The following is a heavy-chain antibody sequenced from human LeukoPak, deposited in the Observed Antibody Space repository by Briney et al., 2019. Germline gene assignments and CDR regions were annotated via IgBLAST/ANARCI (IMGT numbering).Heavy chain of an antibody. J-gene: IGHJ4*02. V-gene: IGHV3-21*04. D-gene: IGHD5-12*01. CDR3: ARDSGGYDYYFDY. CDR2: ISSSSSYV. CDR1: GFTFSSYS. Sequence: GGSLRLSCAASGFTFSSYSMNWVRQAPGKGLEWVSSISSSSSYVYYADSVKGRFTISRDNSKNTLYLQMNSLRAEDTAVYYCARDSGGYDYYFDYWGQGTLVTVSS.